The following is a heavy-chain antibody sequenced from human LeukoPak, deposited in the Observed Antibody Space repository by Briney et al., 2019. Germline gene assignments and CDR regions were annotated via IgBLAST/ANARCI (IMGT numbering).Heavy chain of an antibody. V-gene: IGHV1-69*13. Sequence: ASVKVSCKASGGTFSSYAISWVRQAPGQGLEWMGGIIPIFGTANYAQKFQGRVTITADESTSTAYMELSSLRSEDTAVYYCASIGGWYSGSYYDWYWGQGTLVTVSS. D-gene: IGHD1-26*01. J-gene: IGHJ4*02. CDR1: GGTFSSYA. CDR2: IIPIFGTA. CDR3: ASIGGWYSGSYYDWY.